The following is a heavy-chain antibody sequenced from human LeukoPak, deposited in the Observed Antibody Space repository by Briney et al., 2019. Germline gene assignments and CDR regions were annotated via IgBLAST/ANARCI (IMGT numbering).Heavy chain of an antibody. J-gene: IGHJ3*02. V-gene: IGHV4-34*01. D-gene: IGHD1-26*01. Sequence: SETLSPTCAVYGGSFSGYYWNWIRQPPGKGLEWIGEINHSGSTNYISSLKSRVTISIDTSKNQFSLKMSSVTAADTAVYYCARGLMGAGSSGACDIWGQGTLVTVSS. CDR3: ARGLMGAGSSGACDI. CDR2: INHSGST. CDR1: GGSFSGYY.